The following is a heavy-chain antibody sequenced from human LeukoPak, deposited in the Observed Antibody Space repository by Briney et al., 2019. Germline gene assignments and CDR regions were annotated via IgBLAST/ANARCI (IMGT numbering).Heavy chain of an antibody. CDR1: GFAFSSYA. V-gene: IGHV3-23*01. J-gene: IGHJ4*02. D-gene: IGHD3-22*01. CDR2: ISGSGGST. Sequence: GGSLRLSCAASGFAFSSYAMNWVRQAPGKGLQWVSAISGSGGSTYYADSVKGRFTISRDNSKNTLYLQMNSLRAEDTAVYYCAKDHAGYYDSSGYYYFDYWGQGTLVTVSS. CDR3: AKDHAGYYDSSGYYYFDY.